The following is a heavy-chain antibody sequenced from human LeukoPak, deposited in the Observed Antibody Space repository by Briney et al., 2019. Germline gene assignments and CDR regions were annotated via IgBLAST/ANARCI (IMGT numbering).Heavy chain of an antibody. CDR3: AELGITMIGGV. Sequence: GGSLRPSCAASGFSFTSYEMNWVRQADGKGLGWVSYISSIGSTIYYAVSVKGRFTISRDNAKNSLYLQMNSLRAEDTAVYYCAELGITMIGGVWGKGTTVTISS. CDR1: GFSFTSYE. D-gene: IGHD3-10*02. CDR2: ISSIGSTI. J-gene: IGHJ6*04. V-gene: IGHV3-48*03.